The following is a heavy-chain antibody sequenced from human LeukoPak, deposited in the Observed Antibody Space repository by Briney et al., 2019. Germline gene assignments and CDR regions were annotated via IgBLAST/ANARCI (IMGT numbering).Heavy chain of an antibody. J-gene: IGHJ4*02. D-gene: IGHD5-24*01. CDR2: IYYSEST. CDR3: ARIVGGYNLIDY. V-gene: IGHV4-59*08. Sequence: PSETLSLTCTVSGGSISSYYWSWIRQPPGKGLEWIGYIYYSESTNYNPSLKSRVTISVDTSKNQFSLKLSSVTAADTAVYYCARIVGGYNLIDYWGQGTLVTVSS. CDR1: GGSISSYY.